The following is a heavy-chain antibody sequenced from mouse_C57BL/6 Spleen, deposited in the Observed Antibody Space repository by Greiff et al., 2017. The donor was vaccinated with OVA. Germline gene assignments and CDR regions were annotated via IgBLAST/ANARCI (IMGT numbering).Heavy chain of an antibody. V-gene: IGHV1-50*01. CDR3: ARTPRDYAMDY. Sequence: QVQLQQPGAELVKPGASVKLSCKASGYTFTSYWMQWVKQRPGQGLEWIGEIDPSDSYTNYNQKFKGKATLTVDTSSSTAYMRLSSLTSEDSAVYYCARTPRDYAMDYWGQGTSVTVSS. J-gene: IGHJ4*01. CDR1: GYTFTSYW. CDR2: IDPSDSYT.